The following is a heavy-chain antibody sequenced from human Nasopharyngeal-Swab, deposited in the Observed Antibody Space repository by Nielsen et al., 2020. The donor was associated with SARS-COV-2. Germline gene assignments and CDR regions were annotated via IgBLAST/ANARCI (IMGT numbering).Heavy chain of an antibody. CDR3: ARDRLYGDYEVGWFDP. Sequence: GESLKISCAASGFTFSSYWMTWARQAPGKGLEWVANIKTDGSEIYYVDSVKGRFTISRDNAKNSLYLQMSSLRAEDTAVYYCARDRLYGDYEVGWFDPWGQGTLVTVSS. D-gene: IGHD4-17*01. J-gene: IGHJ5*02. V-gene: IGHV3-7*01. CDR2: IKTDGSEI. CDR1: GFTFSSYW.